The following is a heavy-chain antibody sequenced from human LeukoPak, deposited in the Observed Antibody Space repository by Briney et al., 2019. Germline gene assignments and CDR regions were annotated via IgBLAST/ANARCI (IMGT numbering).Heavy chain of an antibody. V-gene: IGHV3-30*18. CDR3: AKDGLWFGDLTYLDY. CDR1: GFTFRNYG. J-gene: IGHJ4*02. D-gene: IGHD3-10*01. Sequence: GGSLRLSCAASGFTFRNYGMHWVRQAPGKGLEWVAVISSDGTYKYYPDSVKGRFTISRYNSKNTLYLQMNSLRADDTAVYFCAKDGLWFGDLTYLDYWGQGTLVTVSS. CDR2: ISSDGTYK.